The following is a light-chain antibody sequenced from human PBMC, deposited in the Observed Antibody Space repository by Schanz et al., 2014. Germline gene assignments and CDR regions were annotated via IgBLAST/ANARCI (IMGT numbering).Light chain of an antibody. CDR2: KAS. Sequence: DIQMTQSPSTLSASVGDRVTITCRASQSINTYLSWYQQKPGKDPNLLIYKASNLESGVPSRFSGSGSGTEFTLTISSLQPDDFATYYCHQHNTYPRTFGQGTKVEVK. CDR3: HQHNTYPRT. CDR1: QSINTY. J-gene: IGKJ1*01. V-gene: IGKV1-5*03.